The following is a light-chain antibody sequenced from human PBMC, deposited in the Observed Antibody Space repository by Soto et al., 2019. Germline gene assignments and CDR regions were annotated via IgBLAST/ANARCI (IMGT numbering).Light chain of an antibody. J-gene: IGKJ4*01. CDR2: DDS. V-gene: IGKV1-5*01. Sequence: EIQMTQSPSTLSASVGDRVTITCRASQSISSWLAWYQQKPGKAPKLLIYDDSSLESGVPSRFRGSGSGTELTLTISSLQPDDFATYYCQQYNSAPLPFGRGTKVDIX. CDR1: QSISSW. CDR3: QQYNSAPLP.